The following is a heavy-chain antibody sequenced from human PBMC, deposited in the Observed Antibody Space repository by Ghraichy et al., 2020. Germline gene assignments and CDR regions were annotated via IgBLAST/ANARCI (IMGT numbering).Heavy chain of an antibody. D-gene: IGHD3-10*01. V-gene: IGHV4-4*02. CDR2: IYHSGNT. CDR3: ARGSLVHGFTAPLND. J-gene: IGHJ4*02. CDR1: GDSISSSNW. Sequence: SETLSLTCAVSGDSISSSNWWSWVRQPPGKGLEWLGEIYHSGNTNYNPSLKSRVTISVDKSKSQFSLKLSSVTAADTAMYYCARGSLVHGFTAPLNDWGQGTLVTVSS.